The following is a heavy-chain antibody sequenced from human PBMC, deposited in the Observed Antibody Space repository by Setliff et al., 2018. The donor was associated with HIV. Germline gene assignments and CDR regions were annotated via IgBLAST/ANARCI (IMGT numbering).Heavy chain of an antibody. V-gene: IGHV4-34*01. D-gene: IGHD3-22*01. Sequence: PSETLSLTCAVYGGSFSGYYWSWIRQPPGKGLEWIGEIYHSGSTIYNPSLKSRVTISVDTSKNQFSLKLSSVTAADTAVYYCAKKKTEDYDLSGDYYSYYFDYWGQGTLVTVSS. J-gene: IGHJ4*02. CDR1: GGSFSGYY. CDR3: AKKKTEDYDLSGDYYSYYFDY. CDR2: IYHSGST.